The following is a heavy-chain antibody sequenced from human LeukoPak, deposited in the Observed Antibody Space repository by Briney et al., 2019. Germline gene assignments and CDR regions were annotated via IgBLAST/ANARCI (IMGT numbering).Heavy chain of an antibody. J-gene: IGHJ3*02. CDR2: ISGDGGGT. CDR1: GFTLDDYA. CDR3: SKEAYCGGDCYSGAFDI. V-gene: IGHV3-43*02. Sequence: GGSLRLSCAASGFTLDDYAMHWVRQAPGKGLEWVSLISGDGGGTYYADSVKGRFTISRDNSKNSLCLQMNGLRTEDTALYYCSKEAYCGGDCYSGAFDIWGQGTMVTVSS. D-gene: IGHD2-21*02.